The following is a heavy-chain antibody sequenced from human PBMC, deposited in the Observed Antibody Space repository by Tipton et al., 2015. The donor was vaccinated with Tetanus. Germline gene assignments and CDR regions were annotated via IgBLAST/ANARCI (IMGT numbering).Heavy chain of an antibody. J-gene: IGHJ4*02. CDR3: ARDRDGGWSFDY. CDR2: ISYDGSNK. CDR1: GFTFSNYV. Sequence: SLRLSCAASGFTFSNYVMHWVRQAPGKGLEWVAVISYDGSNKYYADSVKGRFTISRDNSKNTLYLQMDSLRDEDMAVYYCARDRDGGWSFDYWGQGALVTVSS. V-gene: IGHV3-30*03. D-gene: IGHD6-19*01.